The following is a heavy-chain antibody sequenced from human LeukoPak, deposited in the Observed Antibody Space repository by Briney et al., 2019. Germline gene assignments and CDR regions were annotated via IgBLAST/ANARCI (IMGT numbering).Heavy chain of an antibody. J-gene: IGHJ3*02. CDR3: ARDSAVYDSGGYFLHAFDI. V-gene: IGHV1-2*02. CDR1: GYTFTGYY. CDR2: INPNSGGT. Sequence: ASVKVSCKASGYTFTGYYMHWVRQAPGQGLEWMGWINPNSGGTKCAQSFQGRVTMTRDTSISTAYMELSRLRSDDTAVYYCARDSAVYDSGGYFLHAFDIWGQGTMVTVSS. D-gene: IGHD3-22*01.